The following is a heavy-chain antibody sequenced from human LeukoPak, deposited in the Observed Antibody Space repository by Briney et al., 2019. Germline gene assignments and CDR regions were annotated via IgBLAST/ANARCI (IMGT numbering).Heavy chain of an antibody. CDR3: ARATYSSSLGY. Sequence: SETLSLTCAVYGGSFSGYYWSWIRQPPGKGLEWIGEINHSGSTNYNPSLKSRVTISVDTSKNQFSLKPSSVTAADTAVYYCARATYSSSLGYWGQGTLVTVSS. CDR1: GGSFSGYY. D-gene: IGHD6-13*01. V-gene: IGHV4-34*01. J-gene: IGHJ4*02. CDR2: INHSGST.